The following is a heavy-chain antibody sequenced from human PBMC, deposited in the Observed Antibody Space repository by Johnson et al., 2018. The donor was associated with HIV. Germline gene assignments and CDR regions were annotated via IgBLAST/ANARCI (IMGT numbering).Heavy chain of an antibody. CDR3: ARAVRVGATTNSAFDF. J-gene: IGHJ3*01. V-gene: IGHV3-9*01. D-gene: IGHD1-26*01. Sequence: VQLVESGGGLVQPGRSLRLSCAASGFTFDDYAMHWVRQVPGKGLEWVSGISWDTETIGYANSVKGGFTISRDNARNSLYLQMNSLRGEDTAFYYCARAVRVGATTNSAFDFWGQGTMVTVSS. CDR1: GFTFDDYA. CDR2: ISWDTETI.